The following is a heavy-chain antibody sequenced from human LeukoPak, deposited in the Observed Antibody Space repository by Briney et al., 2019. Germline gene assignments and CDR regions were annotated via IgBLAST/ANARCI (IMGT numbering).Heavy chain of an antibody. CDR1: GFTFSNYA. J-gene: IGHJ6*03. Sequence: GGSLRLSCAASGFTFSNYAMHWARQAPGKGLEWVAVISYDGSNKYYADSVKGRFTISRDNAKNSLYLQMSSLRADDTALYFCARLHRYGYYYYYMDVRGKGTTVSVSS. V-gene: IGHV3-30*04. CDR3: ARLHRYGYYYYYMDV. CDR2: ISYDGSNK. D-gene: IGHD5-18*01.